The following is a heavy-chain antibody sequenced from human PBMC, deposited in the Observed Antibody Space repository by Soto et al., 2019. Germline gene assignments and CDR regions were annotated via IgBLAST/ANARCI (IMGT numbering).Heavy chain of an antibody. D-gene: IGHD4-17*01. Sequence: SETLSLTCTVSGGSISSSSYYWGWIRQPPGKGLEWIGSIYYSGSTYYNPSLKSRVTISVDTSKNQFSLKLSSVTAADTAVYYCARRTVTTFGGHYCGYWGQGTLVTVSS. V-gene: IGHV4-39*01. CDR3: ARRTVTTFGGHYCGY. J-gene: IGHJ4*02. CDR2: IYYSGST. CDR1: GGSISSSSYY.